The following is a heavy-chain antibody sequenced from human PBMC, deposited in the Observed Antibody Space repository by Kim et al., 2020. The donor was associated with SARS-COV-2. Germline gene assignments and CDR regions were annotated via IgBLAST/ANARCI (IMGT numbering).Heavy chain of an antibody. CDR2: IYSGGST. CDR1: GFTVSSNY. Sequence: GGSLRLSCAASGFTVSSNYMSWVRQAPGKGLEWVSVIYSGGSTYYADSVKGRFTITRHNSKNTLYLQKNSLRAEDKAVYYCARAVAGGDGRVDPCVQGT. D-gene: IGHD2-21*02. J-gene: IGHJ5*02. CDR3: ARAVAGGDGRVDP. V-gene: IGHV3-53*04.